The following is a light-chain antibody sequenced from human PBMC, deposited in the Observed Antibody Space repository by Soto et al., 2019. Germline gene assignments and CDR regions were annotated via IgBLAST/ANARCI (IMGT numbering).Light chain of an antibody. CDR1: SSSIGAGYD. Sequence: QSVLTQPPSVSGAPGQRVTISCTGSSSSIGAGYDVHWYQQLPGTAPKLLIYGNSNRPSGVPDRFSGSKSGTSASLAITGLQGEDEADNYCQSYSSSLSVVFGGGTQLTVL. V-gene: IGLV1-40*01. CDR3: QSYSSSLSVV. J-gene: IGLJ2*01. CDR2: GNS.